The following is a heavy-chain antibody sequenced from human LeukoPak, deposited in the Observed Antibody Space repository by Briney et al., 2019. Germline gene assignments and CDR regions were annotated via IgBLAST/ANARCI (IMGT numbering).Heavy chain of an antibody. CDR2: ISAYNGNT. V-gene: IGHV1-18*01. D-gene: IGHD6-6*01. CDR3: ARDMMAVRPNWFDP. CDR1: GYSFTTYG. J-gene: IGHJ5*02. Sequence: ASVKVSCKASGYSFTTYGISWVRQAPGQGLEWMGWISAYNGNTNYAQKRQGRVTMTTDTSTSTAYMELRSLRSDDTAVYYCARDMMAVRPNWFDPWGQGTLVTVSS.